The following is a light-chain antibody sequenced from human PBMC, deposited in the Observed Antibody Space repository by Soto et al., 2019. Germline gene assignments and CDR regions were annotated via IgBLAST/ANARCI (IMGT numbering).Light chain of an antibody. CDR2: SAS. CDR3: QQANSFPLT. V-gene: IGKV1-12*01. Sequence: DIQMTQLPSSMSASVGDRVTITCRASQGISRWLAWYHQKPGKAPNLLIYSASTLHSGVPSRFSGSGSATYFTLTISSLQPEDFGTYYCQQANSFPLTFGPGTKVDMK. J-gene: IGKJ3*01. CDR1: QGISRW.